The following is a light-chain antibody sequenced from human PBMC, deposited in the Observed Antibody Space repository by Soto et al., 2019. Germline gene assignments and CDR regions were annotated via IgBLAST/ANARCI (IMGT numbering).Light chain of an antibody. V-gene: IGKV1-5*01. CDR3: LQYNSYPT. Sequence: DIQMTQSPSTLSASVGDRVTITCRASQSISSWLAWYQQKPGKAPKLLIYDASSLESGVPSRFSGSGYGTEFTLSISSRQTDDCATYDCLQYNSYPTFGQGTKVEIK. J-gene: IGKJ1*01. CDR2: DAS. CDR1: QSISSW.